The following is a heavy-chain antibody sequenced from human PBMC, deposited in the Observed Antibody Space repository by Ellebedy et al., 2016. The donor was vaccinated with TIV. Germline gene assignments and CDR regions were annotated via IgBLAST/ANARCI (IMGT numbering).Heavy chain of an antibody. V-gene: IGHV3-7*03. Sequence: GGSLRLSXAASGFTFSNYWMAWVRQAPGKGLEWVANIKEDGSEKYYVNSVKGRFTISRDNAENSLYLQMNSLRAEDTAVYYCTTSFPVTTTDSFDYWGQGTLVTVSS. CDR3: TTSFPVTTTDSFDY. CDR2: IKEDGSEK. CDR1: GFTFSNYW. J-gene: IGHJ4*02. D-gene: IGHD4-17*01.